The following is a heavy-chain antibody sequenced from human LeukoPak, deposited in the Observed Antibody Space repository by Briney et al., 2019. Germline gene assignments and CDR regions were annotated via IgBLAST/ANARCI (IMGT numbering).Heavy chain of an antibody. CDR2: IYSSGNT. V-gene: IGHV4-39*01. J-gene: IGHJ3*01. CDR3: ARHNIGYYYDSSGDDAFDL. CDR1: GASISSSNYY. Sequence: PSETLSLTCAVSGASISSSNYYWGWVRQSPGKGLEWIGNIYSSGNTYYNASLKSRVTISVDTSKNQFSLKLSSVTAADTAVYYCARHNIGYYYDSSGDDAFDLWGQGTMVTVSS. D-gene: IGHD3-22*01.